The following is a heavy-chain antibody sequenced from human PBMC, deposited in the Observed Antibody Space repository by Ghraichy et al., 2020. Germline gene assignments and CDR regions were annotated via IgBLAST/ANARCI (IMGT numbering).Heavy chain of an antibody. D-gene: IGHD5-18*01. Sequence: GESLNISCAASGFTFSSYEMNWVRQAPGKGLEWVSYISSSGSTIYYADSVKGRFTISRDNAKNSLYLQMNSLRAEDTAVYYCARVVSTAMVKLGMDVWGQGTTVTVSS. CDR1: GFTFSSYE. CDR3: ARVVSTAMVKLGMDV. CDR2: ISSSGSTI. J-gene: IGHJ6*02. V-gene: IGHV3-48*03.